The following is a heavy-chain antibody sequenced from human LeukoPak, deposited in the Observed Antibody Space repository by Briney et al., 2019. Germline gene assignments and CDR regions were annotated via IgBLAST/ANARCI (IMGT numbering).Heavy chain of an antibody. V-gene: IGHV3-7*01. CDR1: GFTFNNYA. Sequence: PGGSLRLSCAASGFTFNNYAMHWVRQAPGEGLEWVANIKQDGSEKYYVDSVKGRFTISRDNAKNSLYLQMNSLRAEDTAVYYCAELGITMIGGVWGKGTTVTISS. J-gene: IGHJ6*04. CDR2: IKQDGSEK. CDR3: AELGITMIGGV. D-gene: IGHD3-10*02.